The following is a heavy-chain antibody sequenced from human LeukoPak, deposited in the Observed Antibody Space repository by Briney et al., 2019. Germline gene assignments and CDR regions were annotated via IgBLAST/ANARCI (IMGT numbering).Heavy chain of an antibody. V-gene: IGHV5-51*01. Sequence: GESLQISCKGSGYSFTSYWIGWVRQMPGKGLEWMGIIYPGDSDTRYSPSFQGQVTISADKSISTAYLQWSSLKASDTAMYYCARRSELYGSGANWFDPWGQGTLVTVSS. CDR3: ARRSELYGSGANWFDP. D-gene: IGHD3-10*01. CDR2: IYPGDSDT. J-gene: IGHJ5*02. CDR1: GYSFTSYW.